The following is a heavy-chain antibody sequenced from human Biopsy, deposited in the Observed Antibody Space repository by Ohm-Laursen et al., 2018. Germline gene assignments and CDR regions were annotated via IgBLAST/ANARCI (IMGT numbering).Heavy chain of an antibody. V-gene: IGHV1-46*01. CDR2: INPNNDNT. Sequence: EASVKVSCKASGYTFTTYYLHWVRQAPGQGLEWMGRINPNNDNTVYAQRFQGRVTMTKDTSTSTVYMDLNSLTFDDSAVYYCARGPRGLVAITATAYYFDLWGQGSLVTVSS. D-gene: IGHD3-22*01. CDR1: GYTFTTYY. J-gene: IGHJ4*02. CDR3: ARGPRGLVAITATAYYFDL.